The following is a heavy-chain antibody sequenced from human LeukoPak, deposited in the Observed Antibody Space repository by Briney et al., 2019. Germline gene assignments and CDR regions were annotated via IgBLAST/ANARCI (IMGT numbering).Heavy chain of an antibody. D-gene: IGHD6-13*01. CDR3: AREGIAAAGTDY. J-gene: IGHJ4*02. CDR2: INPSGGST. V-gene: IGHV1-46*01. CDR1: GYTFTSYY. Sequence: GASVKVSCTASGYTFTSYYMHWVRQAPGQGLEWMGLINPSGGSTSYAQRFQGRVTITRDTSTSTVYMELSSLRSEDTAVYYCAREGIAAAGTDYWGQGTLVTVSS.